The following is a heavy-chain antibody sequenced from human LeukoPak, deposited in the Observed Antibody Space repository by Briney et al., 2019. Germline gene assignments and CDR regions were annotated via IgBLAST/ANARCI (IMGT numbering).Heavy chain of an antibody. CDR2: ISGSGGST. CDR1: GFTFSSYA. J-gene: IGHJ4*02. V-gene: IGHV3-23*01. CDR3: AKSGYGYPTVTFDY. Sequence: GGSLRLSCAASGFTFSSYAMSWVRQAPGKGLEWVSAISGSGGSTCYADSVKGRFTISRDNSKNTLYLQMNSLRAEDTAVYYCAKSGYGYPTVTFDYWGQGTLVTVSS. D-gene: IGHD5-12*01.